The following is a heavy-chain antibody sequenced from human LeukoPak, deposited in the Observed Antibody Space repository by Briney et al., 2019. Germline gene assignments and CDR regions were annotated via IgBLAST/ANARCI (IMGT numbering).Heavy chain of an antibody. CDR3: ATRSGYCSSTSCYAPTYYYYGMDV. V-gene: IGHV1-24*01. Sequence: ASVKVSCKVSGYTLTELSMHWVRQAPGKGLEWIGGFDPEDGETIYAQKFQGRVTMTEDTPIDTAYMELSSLRSEDTAVCYCATRSGYCSSTSCYAPTYYYYGMDVWGQGTTVTVSS. CDR1: GYTLTELS. CDR2: FDPEDGET. J-gene: IGHJ6*02. D-gene: IGHD2-2*01.